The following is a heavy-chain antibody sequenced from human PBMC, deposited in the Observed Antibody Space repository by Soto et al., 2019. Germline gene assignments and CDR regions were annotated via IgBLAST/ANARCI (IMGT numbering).Heavy chain of an antibody. D-gene: IGHD2-8*02. J-gene: IGHJ1*01. CDR1: GDSLSGYF. CDR3: AKDIPGGSHPP. CDR2: IYGSGTT. Sequence: LSVTCTVSGDSLSGYFWSGIRQPADKGLEWIGRIYGSGTTIYNPSLRGRVTISLETSKNQFSLKLTSVTAADTAVYYCAKDIPGGSHPPWGQGTLVTVSS. V-gene: IGHV4-4*07.